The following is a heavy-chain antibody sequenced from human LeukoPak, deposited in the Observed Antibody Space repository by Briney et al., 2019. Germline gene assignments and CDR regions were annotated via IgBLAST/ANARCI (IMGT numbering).Heavy chain of an antibody. CDR3: ARDRAVVVAATDY. CDR1: GYTFTTYG. J-gene: IGHJ4*02. CDR2: ISPYNGNT. Sequence: ASVKVSCKASGYTFTTYGISWVRQAPGQGLEWMGWISPYNGNTNYAQKLQGRVTMTTDTSTSTAYMVLRSLRSDDTAVYYCARDRAVVVAATDYWGQGTLVTVSS. V-gene: IGHV1-18*01. D-gene: IGHD2-15*01.